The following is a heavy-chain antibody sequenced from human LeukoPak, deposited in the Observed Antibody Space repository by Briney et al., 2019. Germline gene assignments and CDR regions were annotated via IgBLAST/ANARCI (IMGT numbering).Heavy chain of an antibody. Sequence: SGTLSLTCAVSGGSISSSNWWSWVRQPPGKGLEWIGEIYHSGSTYYNPSLKSRVTISVDTSKNQFSLKLSSVTAADTAVYYCARGDDSSGYKMGFDYWGQGTLVTVSS. CDR3: ARGDDSSGYKMGFDY. J-gene: IGHJ4*02. V-gene: IGHV4-4*02. CDR1: GGSISSSNW. D-gene: IGHD3-22*01. CDR2: IYHSGST.